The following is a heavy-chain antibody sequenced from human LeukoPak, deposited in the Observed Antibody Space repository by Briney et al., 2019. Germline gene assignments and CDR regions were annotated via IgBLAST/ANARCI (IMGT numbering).Heavy chain of an antibody. Sequence: GGSLRLSCAASGFTFSSYSMNWVRQAPGKGLEWVSYISSSSSTIYYADSVKGRFTISRDNAKNSLYLQMNSLRTEDTAVYYCARERIAAAAKNWFDPWGQGTLVTVSP. CDR3: ARERIAAAAKNWFDP. CDR2: ISSSSSTI. V-gene: IGHV3-48*01. D-gene: IGHD6-13*01. J-gene: IGHJ5*02. CDR1: GFTFSSYS.